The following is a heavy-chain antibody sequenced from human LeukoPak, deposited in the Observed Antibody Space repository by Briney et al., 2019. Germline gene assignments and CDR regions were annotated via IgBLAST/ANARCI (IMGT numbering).Heavy chain of an antibody. Sequence: GASVKVSCKASGGTFSSYAISWVRQASGQGLEWMGRIIPIFGIANYAQKFQGRVAITADKSTSTAYMELSSLRSEDTAVYYCARASERDGYNLFDYWGQGTLVTVSS. J-gene: IGHJ4*02. D-gene: IGHD5-24*01. CDR2: IIPIFGIA. V-gene: IGHV1-69*04. CDR3: ARASERDGYNLFDY. CDR1: GGTFSSYA.